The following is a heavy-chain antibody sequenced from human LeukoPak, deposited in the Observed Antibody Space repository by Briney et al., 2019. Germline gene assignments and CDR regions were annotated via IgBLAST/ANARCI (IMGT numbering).Heavy chain of an antibody. J-gene: IGHJ4*02. Sequence: PGESLRLSCAASGFTFTTYWMSWVRQLPGKGLEWVANINQDGTEKYYVDSVKGRFTISRENAKNSRDLQMKSLRAEDKAVYYCARSTILDYWGQGTLVTVSS. V-gene: IGHV3-7*01. CDR1: GFTFTTYW. CDR3: ARSTILDY. D-gene: IGHD5/OR15-5a*01. CDR2: INQDGTEK.